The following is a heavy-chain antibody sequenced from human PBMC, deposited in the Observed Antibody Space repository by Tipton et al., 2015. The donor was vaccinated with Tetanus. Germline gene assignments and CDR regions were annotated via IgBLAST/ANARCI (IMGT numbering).Heavy chain of an antibody. CDR3: AREPAATGTSLFDY. CDR1: GGSISSNYW. J-gene: IGHJ4*02. Sequence: TLSLTCAVSGGSISSNYWWSWVRQSPGTGLEWIGEISHNGSTNYNPSLKSRVTNSVDKSKSQFSLRLCSVTAADTAMYYCAREPAATGTSLFDYWGQGALVTVSS. V-gene: IGHV4-4*02. D-gene: IGHD6-13*01. CDR2: ISHNGST.